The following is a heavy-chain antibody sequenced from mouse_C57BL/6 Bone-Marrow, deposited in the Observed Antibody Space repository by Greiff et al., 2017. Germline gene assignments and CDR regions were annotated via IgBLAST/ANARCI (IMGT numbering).Heavy chain of an antibody. V-gene: IGHV5-17*01. CDR2: ISSGSSTI. D-gene: IGHD2-1*01. CDR1: GFTFSDYG. J-gene: IGHJ3*01. Sequence: DVKLVESGGGLVKPGGSLKLSCAASGFTFSDYGMHWVRQAPEKGLEWVAYISSGSSTIYYADTVKGRLTISRDNAKNTLFLQMTSLRSEDTAMYYCARGGNYLFAYWGQGTLVTVSA. CDR3: ARGGNYLFAY.